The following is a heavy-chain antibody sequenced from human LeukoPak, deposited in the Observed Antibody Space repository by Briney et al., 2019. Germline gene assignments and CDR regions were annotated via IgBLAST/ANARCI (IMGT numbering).Heavy chain of an antibody. D-gene: IGHD3-22*01. CDR3: VRDSTRYYDSSGYKY. V-gene: IGHV3-30*04. CDR2: ISYDGSNG. CDR1: GFTFSSYA. J-gene: IGHJ4*02. Sequence: GGSLRLSCAASGFTFSSYAMHWVRQAPGRGLEWVAVISYDGSNGYYAGSVKGRFTISRDNSQNTLYVQMSSLRPEDTAVYYCVRDSTRYYDSSGYKYWGQGTLVTVSS.